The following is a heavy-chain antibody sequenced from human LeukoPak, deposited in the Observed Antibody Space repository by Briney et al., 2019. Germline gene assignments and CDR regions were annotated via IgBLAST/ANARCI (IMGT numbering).Heavy chain of an antibody. J-gene: IGHJ4*02. CDR3: ARDSSGYLRY. CDR2: ISGSGGST. CDR1: GFTFSSYA. V-gene: IGHV3-23*01. D-gene: IGHD3-22*01. Sequence: PGGSLRLSCAASGFTFSSYAMSWVRQAPGKGLEWVSAISGSGGSTYYADSVKGRFTISRDNAKNSPYLQMNSLRAEDTAVYYCARDSSGYLRYWGQGTLVTVSS.